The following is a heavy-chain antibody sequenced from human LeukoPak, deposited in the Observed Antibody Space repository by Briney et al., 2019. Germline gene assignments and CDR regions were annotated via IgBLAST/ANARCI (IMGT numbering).Heavy chain of an antibody. CDR3: ARLSDGYNSDYYYMDV. V-gene: IGHV3-53*01. J-gene: IGHJ6*03. Sequence: QTGGSLRLSCAASGFTFSSYSMNWVRQAPGKGLEWVSVIYSGGSTYYADSVKGRFTISRDNSKNTLYLQMNSLRAEDTAVYYCARLSDGYNSDYYYMDVWGKGTTVTVSS. D-gene: IGHD5-24*01. CDR1: GFTFSSYS. CDR2: IYSGGST.